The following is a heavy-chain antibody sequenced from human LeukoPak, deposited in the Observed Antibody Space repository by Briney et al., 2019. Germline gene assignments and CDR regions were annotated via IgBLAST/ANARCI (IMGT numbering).Heavy chain of an antibody. Sequence: ASVTVSCKASGYTFTDYYIHWVRQTPGQGLERMGWINPNSGGTNYAQKFQGRVTMTRDTSISTAYMELSSLRSDDTAVYYCARDRADGSYLNYWGQGALVTVFS. CDR1: GYTFTDYY. D-gene: IGHD1-26*01. J-gene: IGHJ4*02. CDR3: ARDRADGSYLNY. CDR2: INPNSGGT. V-gene: IGHV1-2*02.